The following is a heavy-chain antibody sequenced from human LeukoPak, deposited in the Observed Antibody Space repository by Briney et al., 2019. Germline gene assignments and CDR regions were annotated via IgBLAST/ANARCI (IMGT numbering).Heavy chain of an antibody. CDR3: ARASSKQLAGYLPDGFDI. V-gene: IGHV3-21*01. J-gene: IGHJ3*02. CDR1: GFTFSSYS. Sequence: GGSLRLSCAASGFTFSSYSMNWVRQAPGKGLEWVSSISSGTYVYYADSVKGRFTISRDNAKNSLSLQMNSLRADDAAVYYCARASSKQLAGYLPDGFDIWGQGTMVTVSS. D-gene: IGHD3-9*01. CDR2: ISSGTYV.